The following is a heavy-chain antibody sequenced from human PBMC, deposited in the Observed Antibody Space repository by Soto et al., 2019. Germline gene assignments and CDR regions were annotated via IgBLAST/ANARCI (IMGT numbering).Heavy chain of an antibody. D-gene: IGHD2-15*01. CDR1: GYTFSDYY. CDR3: ARGGEFCSTGSCNSSLGDAFDV. V-gene: IGHV1-2*02. CDR2: ISPNNGAT. J-gene: IGHJ3*01. Sequence: QVQLVQSGAEVKNPGASMKVSCKASGYTFSDYYMHWVRQAPGQGLECMGWISPNNGATNYAQKFQDRVTMTRDASITTAYMALSSLSSDDTAVYYCARGGEFCSTGSCNSSLGDAFDVWGQGTTVTVSS.